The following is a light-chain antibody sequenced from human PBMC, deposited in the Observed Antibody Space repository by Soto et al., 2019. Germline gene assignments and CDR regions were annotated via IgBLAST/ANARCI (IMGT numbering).Light chain of an antibody. V-gene: IGKV3-20*01. J-gene: IGKJ1*01. CDR1: QSVNSNY. CDR2: DAS. Sequence: EIVLTQSPGTLSLSPGERATLSCRASQSVNSNYLAWYQQKPAQAPRLLIYDASSRATGIPDRFSGSGSGTDFTLTIRRLEPEDFAAYYCQQNGALPPTFGQGTKVEIK. CDR3: QQNGALPPT.